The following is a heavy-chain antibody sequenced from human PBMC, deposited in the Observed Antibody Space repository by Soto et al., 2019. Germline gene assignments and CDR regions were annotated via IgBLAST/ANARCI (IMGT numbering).Heavy chain of an antibody. CDR1: GYTFTSYD. CDR2: MNPNSGNT. V-gene: IGHV1-8*01. J-gene: IGHJ6*02. CDR3: ARVPLERRRKVDTARVRGSYYYYGMDV. Sequence: ASVKVSCKASGYTFTSYDINWVRQATGQGLEWMGWMNPNSGNTGYAQKFQGRVTMTRNTSISTAYMELSSLRSEDTAVYYCARVPLERRRKVDTARVRGSYYYYGMDVWGQGTTVTVAS. D-gene: IGHD5-18*01.